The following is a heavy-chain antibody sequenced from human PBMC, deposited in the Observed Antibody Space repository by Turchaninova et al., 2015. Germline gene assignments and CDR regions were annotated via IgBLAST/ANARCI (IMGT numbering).Heavy chain of an antibody. J-gene: IGHJ4*02. V-gene: IGHV3-23*04. D-gene: IGHD6-13*01. CDR1: GFTLSSYA. CDR3: AKDFSSSWTDKAFDD. CDR2: FRAGGGSI. Sequence: EVQLVESGGNLVQPGGSLRLSCAASGFTLSSYAMRWFRQAPGKGLVWVFGFRAGGGSIDHAASVKGRLTISRDDSKNTLYLQMNSLRAEDTAVYYWAKDFSSSWTDKAFDDWGQGTLVTVSS.